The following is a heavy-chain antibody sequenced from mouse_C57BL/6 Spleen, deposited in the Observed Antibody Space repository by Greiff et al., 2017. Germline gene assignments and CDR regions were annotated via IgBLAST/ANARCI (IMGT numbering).Heavy chain of an antibody. Sequence: QVQLQQSGAELVRPGASVTLSCKASGYTFTDYEMNWVKQTPVHGLEWIGAIDPETGGTAYNQKFKGKAILTAATSSSTAYMELRSLTSEDSAVYYFTRVTMVTAEAMDYWGQGTSVTVSS. V-gene: IGHV1-15*01. D-gene: IGHD2-2*01. CDR1: GYTFTDYE. J-gene: IGHJ4*01. CDR3: TRVTMVTAEAMDY. CDR2: IDPETGGT.